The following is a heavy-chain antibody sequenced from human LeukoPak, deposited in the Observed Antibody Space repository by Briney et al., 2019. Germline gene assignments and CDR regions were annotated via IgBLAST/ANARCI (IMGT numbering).Heavy chain of an antibody. CDR3: ARGQDAFKTGY. CDR2: IHPSGST. D-gene: IGHD5-24*01. Sequence: PSETLSLTCTVSGVSLTTGYYGTWIRLHPGKGLEWIGYIHPSGSTNYNPSLKSRVTMSLDTSQNQFSLKLSSVTAADTAMYYCARGQDAFKTGYWGQGTLVTVSS. J-gene: IGHJ4*02. V-gene: IGHV4-31*03. CDR1: GVSLTTGYY.